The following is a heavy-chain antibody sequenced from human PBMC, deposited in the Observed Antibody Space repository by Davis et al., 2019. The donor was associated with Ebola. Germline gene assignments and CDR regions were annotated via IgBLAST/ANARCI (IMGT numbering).Heavy chain of an antibody. CDR2: MNPNSGNT. CDR3: ARGLRDYYDSSGNKPDY. Sequence: ASVKVSCKASGYTFTSYDINWVRQATGQGLEWMGWMNPNSGNTGYAQKFQGRVTMTRNTSISTAYMELSSLRSEDTAVYYCARGLRDYYDSSGNKPDYWGQGTLVTVSS. CDR1: GYTFTSYD. J-gene: IGHJ4*02. D-gene: IGHD3-22*01. V-gene: IGHV1-8*01.